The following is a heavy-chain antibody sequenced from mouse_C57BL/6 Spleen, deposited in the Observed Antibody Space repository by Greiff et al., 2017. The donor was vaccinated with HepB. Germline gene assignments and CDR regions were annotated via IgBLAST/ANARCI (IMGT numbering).Heavy chain of an antibody. Sequence: QVQLQQPGAELVKPGASVKLSCKASGYTFTSYWMHWVKQRPGQGLEWIGMIHPNSGSTNYNEKFKSKATLTVDKSSSTAYMQLSSLTSEDSAVYYCARKDYGSSTDYWGQGTTLTVSS. D-gene: IGHD1-1*01. V-gene: IGHV1-64*01. J-gene: IGHJ2*01. CDR2: IHPNSGST. CDR1: GYTFTSYW. CDR3: ARKDYGSSTDY.